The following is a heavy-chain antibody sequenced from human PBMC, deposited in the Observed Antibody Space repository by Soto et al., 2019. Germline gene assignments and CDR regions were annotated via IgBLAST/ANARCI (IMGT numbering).Heavy chain of an antibody. CDR2: INPNTGCA. V-gene: IGHV1-2*04. CDR1: GYTFTGYY. D-gene: IGHD3-16*01. CDR3: ARDYYDVSASYGLEI. Sequence: QEHLVQSGAEVKSPGASVKVSCKAAGYTFTGYYIHWVRQAPGQGLEWMGWINPNTGCANIAQKFQGWVTLTRDTSITTNYMEVNRLTSNDTAVYYCARDYYDVSASYGLEIWGQGTMVTVAS. J-gene: IGHJ3*01.